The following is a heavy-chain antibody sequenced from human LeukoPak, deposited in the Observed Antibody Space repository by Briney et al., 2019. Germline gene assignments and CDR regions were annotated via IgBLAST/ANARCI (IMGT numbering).Heavy chain of an antibody. CDR2: ITSSGSTI. V-gene: IGHV3-11*04. D-gene: IGHD2-21*01. Sequence: GGSLRLSCAGSGFTFSDYSMTWIRQAPGKGLEWVSYITSSGSTIYYGDSVKGRFPISRDNAKNSLYLQMNSLRAEDTAVYYCARVVFGYIVVVPSAFDIWGQGTMVTVSS. J-gene: IGHJ3*02. CDR3: ARVVFGYIVVVPSAFDI. CDR1: GFTFSDYS.